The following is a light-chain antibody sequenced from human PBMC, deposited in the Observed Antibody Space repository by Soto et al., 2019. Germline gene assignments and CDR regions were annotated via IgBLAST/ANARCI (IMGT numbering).Light chain of an antibody. Sequence: EFVLTQSPGTLSLSPGERATLSCRASQTVRNNYLAWYQQKPGQAPRLLIYGASSRATGIPDRFSGSGSGTDFTLTISSLQPEDFATYYCQQSYSTPWTFGQGTKVDIK. V-gene: IGKV3-20*01. J-gene: IGKJ1*01. CDR2: GAS. CDR3: QQSYSTPWT. CDR1: QTVRNNY.